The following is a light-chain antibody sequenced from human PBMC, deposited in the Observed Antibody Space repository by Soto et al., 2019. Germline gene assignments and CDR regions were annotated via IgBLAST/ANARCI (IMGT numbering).Light chain of an antibody. CDR2: DVS. CDR3: SSYTSSSTYV. V-gene: IGLV2-18*02. CDR1: SSDVGSSNG. Sequence: QSVLTQPPSVSGSPGQSVTISCTGTSSDVGSSNGVSWYQQPPGAAPKLMIYDVSNRPSGVPDRFSGSKSGNTASLTISGLQAEDEADYYCSSYTSSSTYVFGTGTKVTVL. J-gene: IGLJ1*01.